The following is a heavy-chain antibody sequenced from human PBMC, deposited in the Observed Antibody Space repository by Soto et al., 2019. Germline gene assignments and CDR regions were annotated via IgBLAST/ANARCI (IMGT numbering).Heavy chain of an antibody. V-gene: IGHV3-43*01. D-gene: IGHD1-26*01. CDR2: ISWDGGST. CDR3: AKAAGADSGSYYDY. J-gene: IGHJ4*02. CDR1: GFTFDDYT. Sequence: GGSLRLSCAASGFTFDDYTMHWVRQAPGKGLEWVSLISWDGGSTYYADSVKGRFTISRDNSKNSLYLQMNSLRTEDTALYYCAKAAGADSGSYYDYWGQGTLVTVSS.